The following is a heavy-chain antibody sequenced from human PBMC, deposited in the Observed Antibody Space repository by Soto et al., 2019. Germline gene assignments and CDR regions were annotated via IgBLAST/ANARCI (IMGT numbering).Heavy chain of an antibody. D-gene: IGHD5-12*01. CDR3: ATVDGPTVATMFFDY. CDR2: ISPVSTSK. Sequence: GGSLRLSCAASGFTFSGRGMIWVRQAPGKGLEWLSYISPVSTSKYYADSVKGRFSISRDNAGASLYLQMNSLRDDDTAVYYCATVDGPTVATMFFDYWGQGILVTVSS. J-gene: IGHJ4*02. CDR1: GFTFSGRG. V-gene: IGHV3-48*02.